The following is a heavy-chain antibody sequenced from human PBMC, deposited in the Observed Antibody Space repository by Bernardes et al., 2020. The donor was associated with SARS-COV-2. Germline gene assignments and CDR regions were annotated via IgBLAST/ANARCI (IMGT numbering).Heavy chain of an antibody. CDR2: TYYSGST. CDR1: GGSISSGGYY. V-gene: IGHV4-31*03. Sequence: SETLSLTCTVSGGSISSGGYYWSWIRQNPGKGREWIGYTYYSGSTYYNPSLKSRVTISVDTSKNQFSLKLSSVTAADTAVYYCARSFVVAPAFDYWGQGTLVTVSS. CDR3: ARSFVVAPAFDY. J-gene: IGHJ4*02. D-gene: IGHD5-12*01.